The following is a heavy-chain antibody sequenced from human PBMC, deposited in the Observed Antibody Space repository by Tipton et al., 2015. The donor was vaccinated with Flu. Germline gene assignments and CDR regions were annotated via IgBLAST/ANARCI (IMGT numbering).Heavy chain of an antibody. CDR1: GDSIGRGYC. Sequence: TLSLTCSVSGDSIGRGYCWGWIRQPPGKGLEWIGTIYHSGTTYYNPSLKSRLTISVDTSKNQFSLRLSSVTAADTAVYYCARGTNYGGNSGKIDYWGQGTLVTVSS. CDR2: IYHSGTT. D-gene: IGHD4-23*01. CDR3: ARGTNYGGNSGKIDY. J-gene: IGHJ4*02. V-gene: IGHV4-38-2*02.